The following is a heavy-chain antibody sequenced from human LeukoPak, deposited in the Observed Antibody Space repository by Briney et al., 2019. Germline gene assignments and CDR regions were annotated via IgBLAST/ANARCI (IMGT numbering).Heavy chain of an antibody. J-gene: IGHJ3*02. CDR1: GFTFSSYS. V-gene: IGHV3-21*01. D-gene: IGHD1-26*01. CDR3: ARGDFESGTYNDAFDI. Sequence: GGSLRLSCAASGFTFSSYSMNWVRQAPGKGLEWVSSISSSSSYIYYADSVKGRFTISRGNAKNSLYLQMNSLRVDDTAVYYCARGDFESGTYNDAFDIWGQGTMVTVS. CDR2: ISSSSSYI.